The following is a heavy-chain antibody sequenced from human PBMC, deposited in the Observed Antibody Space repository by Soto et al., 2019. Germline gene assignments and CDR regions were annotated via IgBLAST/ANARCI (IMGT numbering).Heavy chain of an antibody. J-gene: IGHJ4*02. Sequence: SETLSLTCAVYGGSFSGYYWSWIRQPPGKGLEWIGEINHSGSTNYNPSLKSRVTISVDTSKNQFSLKLSSVTAADTAVYYCARGTTVVTHINDWGPGTLVTVSS. D-gene: IGHD4-4*01. V-gene: IGHV4-34*01. CDR2: INHSGST. CDR1: GGSFSGYY. CDR3: ARGTTVVTHIND.